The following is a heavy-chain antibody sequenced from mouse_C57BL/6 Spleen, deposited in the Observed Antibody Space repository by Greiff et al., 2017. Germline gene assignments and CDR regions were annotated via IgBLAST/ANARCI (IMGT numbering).Heavy chain of an antibody. D-gene: IGHD1-1*01. CDR1: GFSLTSYA. CDR3: ARNSDYGSSLYYFDY. V-gene: IGHV2-9-1*01. J-gene: IGHJ2*01. CDR2: IWTGGGT. Sequence: VKLMESGPGLVAPSQSLSITCTVSGFSLTSYAISWVRQPPGKGLEWLGVIWTGGGTNYNSALKSRLSISKDNSKSQVFLKMNSLQTDDTARYYCARNSDYGSSLYYFDYWGQGTTLTVSS.